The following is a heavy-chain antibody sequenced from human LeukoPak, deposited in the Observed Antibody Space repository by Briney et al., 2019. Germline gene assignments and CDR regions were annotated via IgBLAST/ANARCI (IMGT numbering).Heavy chain of an antibody. D-gene: IGHD2-15*01. CDR2: IYYSGST. Sequence: SETLSLTCTVSGGSISSGGYYWSWIRQHPGKGLEWIGYIYYSGSTYYNPSLKSRVTISVDTSKNQFSLKLSSVTAADTAVYYCARVGGGSPFYYYYYGMDVWGQGTTVTVSS. CDR3: ARVGGGSPFYYYYYGMDV. CDR1: GGSISSGGYY. V-gene: IGHV4-31*03. J-gene: IGHJ6*02.